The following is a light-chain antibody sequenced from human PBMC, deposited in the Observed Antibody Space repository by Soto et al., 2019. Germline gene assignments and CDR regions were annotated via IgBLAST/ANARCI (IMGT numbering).Light chain of an antibody. Sequence: DIQMTQSPFSLSASVGDRVTITCRASQSISRDLNWYQQKPGKAPILLIYAASNLQGGVPSRFSGSGSGTHFTLTISSLQPEDFATYYCQQSYNSPFTFGPGTKVDIK. CDR2: AAS. CDR1: QSISRD. V-gene: IGKV1-39*01. CDR3: QQSYNSPFT. J-gene: IGKJ3*01.